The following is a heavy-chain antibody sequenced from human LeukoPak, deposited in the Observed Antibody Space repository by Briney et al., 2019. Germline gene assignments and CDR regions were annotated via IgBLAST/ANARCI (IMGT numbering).Heavy chain of an antibody. D-gene: IGHD6-13*01. Sequence: PSETLSLTCGVYGGSFSGYYWTWIRQPPGKGLEWIGDINHSGNTNYNPSLKSRVTISVDTSKNQFSLKLSSVTAADTAVYYCARVRSIAAAGGYWGQGTLVTVSS. V-gene: IGHV4-34*01. CDR1: GGSFSGYY. J-gene: IGHJ4*02. CDR2: INHSGNT. CDR3: ARVRSIAAAGGY.